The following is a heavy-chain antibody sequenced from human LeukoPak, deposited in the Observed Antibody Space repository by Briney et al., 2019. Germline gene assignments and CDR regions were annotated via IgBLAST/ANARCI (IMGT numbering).Heavy chain of an antibody. Sequence: GGSLRLSCAASGFAFSSYAMHWVRQAPGKGLEWVAVISYDGSNKYYADSVKGRFTISRDNSKNTLYLQMNSLRAEDTAVYYCAREDIAVAGTYFDPWGQGTLVTVSS. CDR3: AREDIAVAGTYFDP. V-gene: IGHV3-30-3*01. J-gene: IGHJ5*02. CDR2: ISYDGSNK. CDR1: GFAFSSYA. D-gene: IGHD6-19*01.